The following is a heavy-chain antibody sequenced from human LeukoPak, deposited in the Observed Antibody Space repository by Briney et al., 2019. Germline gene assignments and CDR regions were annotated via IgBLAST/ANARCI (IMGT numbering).Heavy chain of an antibody. CDR1: GFTFSSYS. Sequence: GGSLRLSCAASGFTFSSYSMNWVRQAPGKGLEWVSGLSGSGGSTDYADSVKGRFTVSRDNSKNTLFLQMNSLRAEDTAIYYCAKERDYGPADYWGQGTLVTVSS. J-gene: IGHJ4*02. CDR2: LSGSGGST. CDR3: AKERDYGPADY. D-gene: IGHD4/OR15-4a*01. V-gene: IGHV3-23*01.